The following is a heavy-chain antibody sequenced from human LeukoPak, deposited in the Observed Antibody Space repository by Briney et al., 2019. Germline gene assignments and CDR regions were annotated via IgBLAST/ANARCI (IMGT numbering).Heavy chain of an antibody. D-gene: IGHD3-10*01. V-gene: IGHV3-7*03. CDR3: ARGGVDYYGSGTYYLMYYFDY. CDR2: IKQDGSEK. CDR1: GFTFSSYW. Sequence: GGSLRLSCAASGFTFSSYWMSWVRQAPGKGLEWVANIKQDGSEKYYVDSVKGRFTISRDNAKNTLYLQMNSLRAEDTAVYFCARGGVDYYGSGTYYLMYYFDYWGQGALVTVSS. J-gene: IGHJ4*02.